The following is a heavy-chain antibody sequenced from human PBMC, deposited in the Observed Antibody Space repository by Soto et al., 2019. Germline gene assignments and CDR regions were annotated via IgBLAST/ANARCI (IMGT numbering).Heavy chain of an antibody. J-gene: IGHJ6*02. Sequence: QVQLQESGPGLVKPSQTLSLTCTVSGASINGGGYYWSWIRQHPGKGLEWIGSIYYSGNTYYSPSLTSRVTISVDTSKHHFSLRLTSVTAADTAVYYCARDPSYGDYSYYGMDVWGQGTTVTVSS. CDR3: ARDPSYGDYSYYGMDV. CDR2: IYYSGNT. V-gene: IGHV4-31*03. CDR1: GASINGGGYY. D-gene: IGHD4-17*01.